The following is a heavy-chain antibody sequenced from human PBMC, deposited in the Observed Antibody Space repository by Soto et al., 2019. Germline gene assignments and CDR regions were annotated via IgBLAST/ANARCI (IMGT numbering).Heavy chain of an antibody. D-gene: IGHD2-2*02. J-gene: IGHJ6*02. CDR2: IIPIFGTA. V-gene: IGHV1-69*01. CDR3: ARLHYNYYYYYGIDV. CDR1: GGTFSSYA. Sequence: QVQLVQSGAEVKKPGSSVKVSCKASGGTFSSYAISWVRQAPGQGLEWMGGIIPIFGTANYEQKFQRTVTITADESTSTAYMQLSSLRSDDTAVYYCARLHYNYYYYYGIDVWGQGTTVTVSS.